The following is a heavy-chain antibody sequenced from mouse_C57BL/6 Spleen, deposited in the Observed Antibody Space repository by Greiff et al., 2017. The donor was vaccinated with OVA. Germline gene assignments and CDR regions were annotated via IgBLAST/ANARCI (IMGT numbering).Heavy chain of an antibody. J-gene: IGHJ2*01. CDR2: ISYDGSN. CDR1: GYSITSGYY. D-gene: IGHD4-1*01. CDR3: ARVRETGTDY. V-gene: IGHV3-6*01. Sequence: DVKLQESGPGLVKPSQSLSLTCSVTGYSITSGYYWNWIRQFPGNKLEWMGYISYDGSNNYNPSLKNRISITRDTSKNQFFLKLNSVTTEDTATYYCARVRETGTDYWGQGTTLTVSS.